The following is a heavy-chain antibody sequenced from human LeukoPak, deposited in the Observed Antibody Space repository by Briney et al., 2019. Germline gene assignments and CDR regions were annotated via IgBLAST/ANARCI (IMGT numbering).Heavy chain of an antibody. CDR2: IYNSGST. CDR1: GGSISSGDYS. Sequence: SQTLSLICIVSGGSISSGDYSWTWIRQHPGKGLEWIGYIYNSGSTSYKPSLKSRVTISEGTSQNQFSLKLSSVTAADTAVYYCARHTRNHGMEVWGQGTTVTVSS. J-gene: IGHJ6*02. D-gene: IGHD1-14*01. V-gene: IGHV4-31*03. CDR3: ARHTRNHGMEV.